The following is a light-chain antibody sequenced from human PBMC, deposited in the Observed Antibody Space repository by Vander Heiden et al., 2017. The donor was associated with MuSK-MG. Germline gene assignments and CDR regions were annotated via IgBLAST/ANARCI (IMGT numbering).Light chain of an antibody. CDR3: SSFTTTSTYV. J-gene: IGLJ1*01. V-gene: IGLV2-14*03. CDR2: DVF. CDR1: SSDVGAQKS. Sequence: QSALTQPPSVSGSPGQSITISCTGTSSDVGAQKSVSWYQQHPGKAPKLIIYDVFYRPSGVSDRFSGSKSGNTASLTISGLQTEDEADYFCSSFTTTSTYVFASVTTVTVL.